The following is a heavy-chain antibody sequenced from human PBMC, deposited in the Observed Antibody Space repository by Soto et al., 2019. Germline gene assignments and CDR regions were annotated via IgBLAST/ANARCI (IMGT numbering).Heavy chain of an antibody. Sequence: PGGSLRLSCVASGFTFSSHWMSWVRQAPGKGLEWVANIKQDGSEKYYVDSVKGRFTISRDNAKNSLYLQMNSLRAEDTVVFYCARGYCSSTSCYAGAFVVWGQRIMVTVSS. V-gene: IGHV3-7*05. D-gene: IGHD2-2*01. CDR1: GFTFSSHW. J-gene: IGHJ3*01. CDR2: IKQDGSEK. CDR3: ARGYCSSTSCYAGAFVV.